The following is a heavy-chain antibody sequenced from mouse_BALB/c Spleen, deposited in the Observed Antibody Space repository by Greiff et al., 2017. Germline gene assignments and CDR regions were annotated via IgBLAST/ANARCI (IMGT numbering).Heavy chain of an antibody. CDR1: GFAFSSYD. CDR2: ISSGGGST. Sequence: EVKLMESGGGLVKPGGSLKLSCAASGFAFSSYDMSWVRQTPEKRLEWVAYISSGGGSTYYPDTVKGRFTISRDNAKNTLYLQMSSLKSEDTAMYYCARHGDGYFGGFDYWGQGTTLTVSS. V-gene: IGHV5-12-1*01. CDR3: ARHGDGYFGGFDY. D-gene: IGHD2-3*01. J-gene: IGHJ2*01.